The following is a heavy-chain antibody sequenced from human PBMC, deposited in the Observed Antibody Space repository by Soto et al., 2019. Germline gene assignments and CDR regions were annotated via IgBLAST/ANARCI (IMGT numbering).Heavy chain of an antibody. Sequence: VQLVESGGGLVHPGGSLILSCVASGFSFSNYWMSWVRQAPGKGLEWVGNIKEDGSEKQHVDSVEGRFIISRDNAKNLLYLQMSSLRVDDTAIFYCARDDRSGYFDYWGQGTLVTVSS. D-gene: IGHD3-22*01. J-gene: IGHJ4*02. V-gene: IGHV3-7*05. CDR3: ARDDRSGYFDY. CDR1: GFSFSNYW. CDR2: IKEDGSEK.